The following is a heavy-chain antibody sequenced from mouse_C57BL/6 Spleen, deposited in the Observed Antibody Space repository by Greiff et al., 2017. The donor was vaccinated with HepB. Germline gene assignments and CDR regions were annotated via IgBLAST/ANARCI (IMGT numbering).Heavy chain of an antibody. V-gene: IGHV5-9*01. J-gene: IGHJ4*01. CDR1: GFTFSSYT. CDR2: ISGGGGNT. Sequence: DVKLVESGGGLVKPGGSLKLSCAASGFTFSSYTMSWVRQTPVKRLEWVATISGGGGNTYYPDSVKGRFTISSVNAKNTLYLQLSSLGSEDTALYYCARQEYYGNYDAMDYWGQGTSVTVSS. D-gene: IGHD2-1*01. CDR3: ARQEYYGNYDAMDY.